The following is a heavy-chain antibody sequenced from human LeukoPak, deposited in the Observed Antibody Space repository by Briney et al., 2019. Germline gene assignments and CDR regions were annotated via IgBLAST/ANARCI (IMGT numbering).Heavy chain of an antibody. Sequence: GGSLRLSCAVSGFIVSSKYMSWVRQAPGKGLERLSVIHDGDGTYYADSVKGRFTISRDNSKNTLYLQMNSLRAEDTAVYYCTKDRVAAYHYYGMDVWGQGTTVTVSS. V-gene: IGHV3-53*05. CDR2: IHDGDGT. CDR1: GFIVSSKY. D-gene: IGHD6-13*01. CDR3: TKDRVAAYHYYGMDV. J-gene: IGHJ6*02.